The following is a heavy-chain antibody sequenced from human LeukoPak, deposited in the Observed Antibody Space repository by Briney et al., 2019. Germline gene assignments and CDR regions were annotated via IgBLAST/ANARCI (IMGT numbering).Heavy chain of an antibody. V-gene: IGHV4-59*11. Sequence: SETLSLTCTVSGGSISSHYWSWIRQPPGKGLEWIGYIYYSGSTNYNPSLKSRVTISVDTSKNQFSLKLSSVTAADTAVYYCARERRDYYDSSGPVEYWGQGTLVTVSS. CDR3: ARERRDYYDSSGPVEY. J-gene: IGHJ4*02. D-gene: IGHD3-22*01. CDR2: IYYSGST. CDR1: GGSISSHY.